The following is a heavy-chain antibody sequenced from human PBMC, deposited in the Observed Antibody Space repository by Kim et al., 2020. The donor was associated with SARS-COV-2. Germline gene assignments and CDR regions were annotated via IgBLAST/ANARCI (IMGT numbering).Heavy chain of an antibody. J-gene: IGHJ6*02. Sequence: ASVKVSCKASGYTFTSYAMNWVRQAPGQGLEWMGWINTNTGNPTYAQGFTGRFVFSLDTSVSTAYLQISSLKAEDTAVYYCARDLYVLLWFGELLREKSYYYYGMDVWGQGTTVTVSS. CDR2: INTNTGNP. CDR3: ARDLYVLLWFGELLREKSYYYYGMDV. D-gene: IGHD3-10*01. CDR1: GYTFTSYA. V-gene: IGHV7-4-1*02.